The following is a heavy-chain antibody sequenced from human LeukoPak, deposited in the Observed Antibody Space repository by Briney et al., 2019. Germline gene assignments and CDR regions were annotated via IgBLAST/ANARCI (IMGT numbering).Heavy chain of an antibody. CDR1: GFTFSSYG. J-gene: IGHJ4*02. Sequence: GGSLRLSCAASGFTFSSYGMSWVRQAPGKGLEWVSAISGSGGSTYYADSVKGRFTISRDNSKNTLYLQMNSLRAEDTAVYYCAKDHLHSYGYYGSGNFDYWGQGTLVTVSS. V-gene: IGHV3-23*01. D-gene: IGHD3-10*01. CDR3: AKDHLHSYGYYGSGNFDY. CDR2: ISGSGGST.